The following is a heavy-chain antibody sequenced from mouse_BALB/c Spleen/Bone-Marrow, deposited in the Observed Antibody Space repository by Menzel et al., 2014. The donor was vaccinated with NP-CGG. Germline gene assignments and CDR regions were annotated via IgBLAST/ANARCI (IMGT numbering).Heavy chain of an antibody. Sequence: VQLQQSGPGLVQPSQRLSITCTVSGFLLTSYGVHWVRQSPGKGLEWLGVMWSGGSTDYNAAFISRLSISKDNSKSQVFFKMNSLQANDTAIYYCARKWYGGYFDVWGAGTTVTVSS. V-gene: IGHV2-2*02. D-gene: IGHD1-1*02. CDR2: MWSGGST. CDR3: ARKWYGGYFDV. J-gene: IGHJ1*01. CDR1: GFLLTSYG.